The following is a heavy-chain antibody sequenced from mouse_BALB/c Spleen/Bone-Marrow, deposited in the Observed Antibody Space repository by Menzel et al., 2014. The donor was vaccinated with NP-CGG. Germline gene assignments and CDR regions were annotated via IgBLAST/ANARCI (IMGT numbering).Heavy chain of an antibody. CDR1: GYTFTDYA. Sequence: QVQLKDSGPELVRPGVSVKISCKGSGYTFTDYAMHWVKQSHAKSLEWIGVINTYSGDANYSQKFKGKATMTVDKSSSTAYMELARLTSEDSAIYYCARDYGSSHFDHWGQGSTLTVSS. D-gene: IGHD1-1*01. CDR3: ARDYGSSHFDH. CDR2: INTYSGDA. J-gene: IGHJ2*01. V-gene: IGHV1-67*01.